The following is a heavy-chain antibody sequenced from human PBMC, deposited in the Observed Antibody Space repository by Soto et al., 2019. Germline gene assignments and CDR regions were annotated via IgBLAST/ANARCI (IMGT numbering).Heavy chain of an antibody. CDR3: TRDQRAGYCSSTSCYDPYYYYYMDV. D-gene: IGHD2-2*01. CDR2: IWYDGSNK. CDR1: GFTFSSYG. V-gene: IGHV3-33*01. J-gene: IGHJ6*03. Sequence: PGGSLRLSCAASGFTFSSYGMHWVRQAPGKGLEWVAVIWYDGSNKYYADSVKGRFTISRDNSKNTLYLQMNSLRAEDTAVYYCTRDQRAGYCSSTSCYDPYYYYYMDVWGKGTTVTVSS.